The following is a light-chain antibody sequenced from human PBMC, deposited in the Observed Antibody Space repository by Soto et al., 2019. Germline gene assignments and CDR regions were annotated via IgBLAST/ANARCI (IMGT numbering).Light chain of an antibody. CDR3: QLFKSYPLT. CDR2: DAS. J-gene: IGKJ4*01. CDR1: QAISST. V-gene: IGKV1-13*02. Sequence: AIQLTQSPSSLSASVGDRVAITCRASQAISSTLAWYQEKPGRAPKLLIYDASSLESGVPSRFSGSGSGTDFTLTISSLQPEDFATYYCQLFKSYPLTFGGGTKVEIK.